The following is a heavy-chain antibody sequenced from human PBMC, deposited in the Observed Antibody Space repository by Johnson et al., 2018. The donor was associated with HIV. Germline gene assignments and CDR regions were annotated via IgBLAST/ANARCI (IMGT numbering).Heavy chain of an antibody. D-gene: IGHD1-26*01. V-gene: IGHV3-20*04. CDR2: INWNGGST. Sequence: MQLVESGGGVVQPGRSLRLSCAASGFTFSSYAMHWVRQAPGKGLEWVSGINWNGGSTGYADSVKGRFTISRDNAKNSLYLQMNSLRAEDTALYYCARGATRYKTDGSKYDGAFDIWGQGTMVTVSS. J-gene: IGHJ3*02. CDR3: ARGATRYKTDGSKYDGAFDI. CDR1: GFTFSSYA.